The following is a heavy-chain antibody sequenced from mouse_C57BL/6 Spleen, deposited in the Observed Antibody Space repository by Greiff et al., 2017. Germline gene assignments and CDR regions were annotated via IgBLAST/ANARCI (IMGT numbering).Heavy chain of an antibody. CDR1: GYAFSSSW. V-gene: IGHV1-82*01. Sequence: VQLQQSGPELVKPGASVKISCKASGYAFSSSWMNWVKQRPGKGLEWIGRIYPGDGDTNYNGKFKGKATLTADKSSSTAYMQLSSLTSEDSAVYFCARWASFYAMDYWGQGTSVPVSS. CDR2: IYPGDGDT. J-gene: IGHJ4*01. CDR3: ARWASFYAMDY.